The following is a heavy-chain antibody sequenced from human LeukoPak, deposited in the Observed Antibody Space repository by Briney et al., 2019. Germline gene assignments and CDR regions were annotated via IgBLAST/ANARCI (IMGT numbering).Heavy chain of an antibody. D-gene: IGHD6-13*01. J-gene: IGHJ3*02. CDR1: GFTFSSYW. CDR3: ARDKEQQLVFDAFDI. V-gene: IGHV3-7*01. CDR2: IKQDGSEK. Sequence: GGSLRLSCAASGFTFSSYWMSWVRQAPGKGLEWVANIKQDGSEKYYVDSVKGRFTISRDNAKNSLYLQMNSLRAEDTAVYYCARDKEQQLVFDAFDIWGQGTMVTVSS.